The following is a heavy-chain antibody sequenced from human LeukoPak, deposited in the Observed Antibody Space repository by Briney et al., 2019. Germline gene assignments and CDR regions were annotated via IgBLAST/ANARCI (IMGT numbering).Heavy chain of an antibody. CDR1: GFTFSSYG. Sequence: GGSLRLSCAASGFTFSSYGMHWVRQAPGKGLEWVAGIWYDGSNKYYADSVKGRFTISRDNSKNTLYLQMNSLRAEDTAVYYCARDIDTSGYYSYFDYWGQGTLVIVS. CDR3: ARDIDTSGYYSYFDY. V-gene: IGHV3-33*01. D-gene: IGHD3-22*01. CDR2: IWYDGSNK. J-gene: IGHJ4*02.